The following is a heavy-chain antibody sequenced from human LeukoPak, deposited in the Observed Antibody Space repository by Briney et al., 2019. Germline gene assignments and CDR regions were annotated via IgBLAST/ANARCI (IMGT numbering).Heavy chain of an antibody. J-gene: IGHJ4*02. D-gene: IGHD2-2*01. CDR2: INHSGST. CDR3: ARGEGYCSSTSCYYFDY. Sequence: PSETLSLTCAVYGGSFSGYYWSWIRQPPGKGQEWSGEINHSGSTNYNPSLKSRVTISVDTSKNQFSLKLSSVTAADTAVYYCARGEGYCSSTSCYYFDYWGQGTLVTVSS. CDR1: GGSFSGYY. V-gene: IGHV4-34*01.